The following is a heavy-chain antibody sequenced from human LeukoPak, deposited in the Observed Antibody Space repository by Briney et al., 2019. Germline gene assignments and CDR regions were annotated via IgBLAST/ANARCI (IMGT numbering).Heavy chain of an antibody. Sequence: PGGSLRLSCAASGFTFSDYYMSWIRQAPGKGLEWVSYISSSSSTIYYADSVKGRFTISRDNAKNPLYLQMNSLRAEDTAVYYCARDPTYSSGSSFFDYWGQGTLVTVSS. CDR1: GFTFSDYY. CDR3: ARDPTYSSGSSFFDY. CDR2: ISSSSSTI. V-gene: IGHV3-11*04. J-gene: IGHJ4*02. D-gene: IGHD6-19*01.